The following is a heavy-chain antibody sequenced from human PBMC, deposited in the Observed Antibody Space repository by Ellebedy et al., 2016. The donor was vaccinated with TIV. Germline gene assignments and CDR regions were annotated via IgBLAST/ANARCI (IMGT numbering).Heavy chain of an antibody. D-gene: IGHD6-19*01. V-gene: IGHV3-53*01. CDR3: AREQQWLVLGYYYYYGMDV. J-gene: IGHJ6*02. CDR2: IYSGGST. Sequence: GGSLRLSXAASGFTVSSNYMSWVRQAPGKGLEWVSVIYSGGSTYYADSVKGRFTISRDNSKNTLYLQMNSLRAEDTAVYYCAREQQWLVLGYYYYYGMDVWGQGTTVTVSS. CDR1: GFTVSSNY.